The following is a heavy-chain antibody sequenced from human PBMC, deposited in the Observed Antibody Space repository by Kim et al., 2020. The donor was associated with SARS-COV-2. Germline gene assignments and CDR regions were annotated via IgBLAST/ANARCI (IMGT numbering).Heavy chain of an antibody. Sequence: PSLKSRVTISVHTSKNQFSLKLSSVTAADTAVYSCARESAELRLPDYFDYWGQGTLVTVSS. CDR3: ARESAELRLPDYFDY. J-gene: IGHJ4*02. D-gene: IGHD5-12*01. V-gene: IGHV4-31*02.